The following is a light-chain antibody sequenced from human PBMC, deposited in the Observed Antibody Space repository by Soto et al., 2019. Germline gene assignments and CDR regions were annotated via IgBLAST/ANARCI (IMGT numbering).Light chain of an antibody. V-gene: IGKV4-1*01. Sequence: DLVMTQSPDSLAVSLGERATINCKSSQSVLYSSNNKNYLAWYQQKPGQPPKLLIYWASTRESGVPDRFSGSGSGTDFTLTISSLQPADSATYYCQQSYRTPITFGQGTRLEIK. CDR1: QSVLYSSNNKNY. J-gene: IGKJ5*01. CDR3: QQSYRTPIT. CDR2: WAS.